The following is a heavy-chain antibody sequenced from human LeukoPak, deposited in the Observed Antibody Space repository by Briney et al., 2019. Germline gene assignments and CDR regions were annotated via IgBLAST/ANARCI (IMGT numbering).Heavy chain of an antibody. CDR1: GYTFISYA. CDR3: ARGIRGGKPYCTGGSCFSDDHPLFDY. CDR2: INAGNGNT. J-gene: IGHJ4*02. V-gene: IGHV1-3*03. D-gene: IGHD2-15*01. Sequence: GASVKVSCKASGYTFISYAMHWVRRAPGQRLEWMGWINAGNGNTKYSQEFQGRVTITRDTSASTAYMELSSLRSEDMALYYCARGIRGGKPYCTGGSCFSDDHPLFDYWGQGTLVTVSS.